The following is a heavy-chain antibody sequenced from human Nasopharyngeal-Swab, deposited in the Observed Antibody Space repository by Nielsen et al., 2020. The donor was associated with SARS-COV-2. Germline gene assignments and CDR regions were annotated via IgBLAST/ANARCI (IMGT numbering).Heavy chain of an antibody. CDR1: GGSFSGYY. J-gene: IGHJ5*02. D-gene: IGHD3-16*02. CDR2: VNHSGST. CDR3: ARGKNYVWGTYRYNGWFDP. Sequence: SETLSLTCDVYGGSFSGYYWSWIRQPPGKGLEWIGEVNHSGSTYYNPSLKSRVTISVDTSKNQFSLKLSSVTAADTAVYYCARGKNYVWGTYRYNGWFDPWGQGTLVTVSS. V-gene: IGHV4-34*01.